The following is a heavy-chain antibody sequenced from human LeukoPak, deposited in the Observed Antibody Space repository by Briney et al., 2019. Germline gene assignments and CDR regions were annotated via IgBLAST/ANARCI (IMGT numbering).Heavy chain of an antibody. J-gene: IGHJ2*01. CDR1: GFRFSTYS. CDR3: ARVDGVDYYFAYFYL. V-gene: IGHV3-30*04. D-gene: IGHD3/OR15-3a*01. Sequence: AGRSLCPSCAPSGFRFSTYSFHWVRHDPNKWMGWVAVISDIELNKFYADSVKGKLTISTANTKRTAYLQTNSLRSEDTAVNFSARVDGVDYYFAYFYLWGRGTLVAASS. CDR2: ISDIELNK.